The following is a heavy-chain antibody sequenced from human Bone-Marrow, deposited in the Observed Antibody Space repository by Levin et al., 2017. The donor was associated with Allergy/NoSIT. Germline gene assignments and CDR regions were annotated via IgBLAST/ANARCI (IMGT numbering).Heavy chain of an antibody. CDR2: FNPEEDKT. J-gene: IGHJ4*02. Sequence: GESLKISCKVSGYPLSDLSLHWVRQAPGKGLEWMAGFNPEEDKTIYAQKFQGRVTLTEDTASDTAYMELSSLTSEDTGLYYCTTVTVTGPNYFDSWGLGTLVTVSA. CDR3: TTVTVTGPNYFDS. CDR1: GYPLSDLS. D-gene: IGHD4-17*01. V-gene: IGHV1-24*01.